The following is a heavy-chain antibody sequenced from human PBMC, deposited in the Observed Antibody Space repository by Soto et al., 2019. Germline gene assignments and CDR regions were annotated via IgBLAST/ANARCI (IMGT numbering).Heavy chain of an antibody. Sequence: QLQLQESGSGLVKPSQTLSLTCAVSGGSISSGGYSWSWIRQPPGKGLEWIGYIYHSGSTYYTPSLKRRVTISVDRSKNQFSLKLSSVTAADTAVYYCARGTRGYCSGGSCYSLDVWGQGTTVTVSS. D-gene: IGHD2-15*01. CDR1: GGSISSGGYS. J-gene: IGHJ6*02. CDR3: ARGTRGYCSGGSCYSLDV. V-gene: IGHV4-30-2*01. CDR2: IYHSGST.